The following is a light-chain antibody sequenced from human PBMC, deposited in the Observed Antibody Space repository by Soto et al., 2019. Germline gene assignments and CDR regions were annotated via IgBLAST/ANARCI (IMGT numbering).Light chain of an antibody. J-gene: IGKJ2*01. Sequence: EIVLTQSPGTLSLSPGEGGTLSCRASQSISSSYLAWYQQKPGQSTRLLIYAASSRATGIPDRFSGSGSGTDFTLTISRLEPEDFAVYYCQLYGGSNMFSFGQGTKLEIK. CDR3: QLYGGSNMFS. CDR1: QSISSSY. CDR2: AAS. V-gene: IGKV3-20*01.